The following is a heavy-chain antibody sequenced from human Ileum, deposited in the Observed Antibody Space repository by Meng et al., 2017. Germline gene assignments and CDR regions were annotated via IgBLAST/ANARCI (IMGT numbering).Heavy chain of an antibody. Sequence: SGAASGFTFSISHMHWVRQAPGKGLEWVALISHDGSSKLEADSVKGRLTLSRDNSKNTLYLQMNSLRPEDTAVYYCAREFHSSGYAGTFDIWGQGTWVTVSS. CDR3: AREFHSSGYAGTFDI. V-gene: IGHV3-30*04. J-gene: IGHJ3*02. CDR1: GFTFSISH. D-gene: IGHD3-22*01. CDR2: ISHDGSSK.